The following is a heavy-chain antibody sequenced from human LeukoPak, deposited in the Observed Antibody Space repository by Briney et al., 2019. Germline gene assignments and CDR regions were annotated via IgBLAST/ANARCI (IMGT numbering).Heavy chain of an antibody. Sequence: AGGSLRLSCAASGFTFSSYGMHWVRQAPGKGLEWVAFIRYDGSNKYYADSVKGRFTISRDNSKNTLYLQMNSLRAEDTAVYYCARQNYGAAPLRYWGQGTLVTVSS. CDR3: ARQNYGAAPLRY. D-gene: IGHD4/OR15-4a*01. J-gene: IGHJ4*02. V-gene: IGHV3-30*02. CDR2: IRYDGSNK. CDR1: GFTFSSYG.